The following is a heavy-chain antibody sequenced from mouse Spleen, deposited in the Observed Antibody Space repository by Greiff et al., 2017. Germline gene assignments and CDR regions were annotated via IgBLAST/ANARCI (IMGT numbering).Heavy chain of an antibody. CDR1: GYSFTGYY. CDR3: ARKFTTVVASDY. D-gene: IGHD1-1*01. V-gene: IGHV1-42*01. Sequence: LVESGPELVKPGASVKISCKASGYSFTGYYMNWVKQSPEKSLEWIGEINPSTGGTTYNQKFKAKATLTVDKSSSTAYMQLKSLTSEDSAVYYCARKFTTVVASDYWGQGTTLTVSS. J-gene: IGHJ2*01. CDR2: INPSTGGT.